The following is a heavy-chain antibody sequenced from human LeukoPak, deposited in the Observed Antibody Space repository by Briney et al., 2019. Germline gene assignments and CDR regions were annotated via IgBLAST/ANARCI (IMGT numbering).Heavy chain of an antibody. V-gene: IGHV3-23*01. CDR3: ATEYSGGHYYFNY. CDR1: GFTVSSSV. J-gene: IGHJ4*02. Sequence: GGSLRLSCAASGFTVSSSVMSWVRQAPGKGLEWVSSISGNGGSTYYADSVQGRFTISRDNSKNTLYLQMNGLRAEDTAVYYCATEYSGGHYYFNYWGQGTLVTVSS. CDR2: ISGNGGST. D-gene: IGHD6-19*01.